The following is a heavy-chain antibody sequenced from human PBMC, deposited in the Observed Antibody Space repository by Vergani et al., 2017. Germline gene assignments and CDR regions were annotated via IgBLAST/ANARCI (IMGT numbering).Heavy chain of an antibody. Sequence: QVQLVESGGGVVQPGRSLRLSCAASGFTFSSYAMHWVRQAPGKGLEWVAVISYDGSNKYYADSVKGRFTISRDNSKNTLYLQMNSLRAEDTAVYYCARENYGDPDYGGEGTLVTVAS. CDR1: GFTFSSYA. CDR3: ARENYGDPDY. V-gene: IGHV3-30-3*01. D-gene: IGHD4-17*01. J-gene: IGHJ4*02. CDR2: ISYDGSNK.